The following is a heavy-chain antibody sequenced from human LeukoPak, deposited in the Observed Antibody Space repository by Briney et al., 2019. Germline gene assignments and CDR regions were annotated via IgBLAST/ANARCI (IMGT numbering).Heavy chain of an antibody. D-gene: IGHD3-16*01. CDR1: GGSISSYY. V-gene: IGHV4-4*07. J-gene: IGHJ6*03. CDR3: ARERLRSGYYMDV. CDR2: IYTSGST. Sequence: SETLSLTCTVSGGSISSYYWSWIRQPAGRGLEWIGRIYTSGSTNYNPSLKSRVTMSVDTSKNQFSLKLSSVTAADTAVYYCARERLRSGYYMDVWGKGTTVTVSS.